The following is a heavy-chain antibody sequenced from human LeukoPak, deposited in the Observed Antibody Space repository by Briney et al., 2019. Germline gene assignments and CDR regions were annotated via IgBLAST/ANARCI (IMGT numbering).Heavy chain of an antibody. D-gene: IGHD3-10*01. CDR1: GFTFSSYA. CDR2: ISGSGGST. J-gene: IGHJ4*02. CDR3: ANIPYYYGSGSYYNPPYYFDY. Sequence: GGSLRLSCATSGFTFSSYAMSWVRQAPGKGLEWVSAISGSGGSTYYADSVKGRFTISRDNSKNTLYLQMNSLRAEDTAVYYCANIPYYYGSGSYYNPPYYFDYWGQGTLVTVSS. V-gene: IGHV3-23*01.